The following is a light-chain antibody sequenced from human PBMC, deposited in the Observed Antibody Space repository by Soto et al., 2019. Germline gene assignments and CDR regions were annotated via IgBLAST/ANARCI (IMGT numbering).Light chain of an antibody. CDR2: GAS. V-gene: IGKV3-15*01. Sequence: IMLKQSPATLSLSPGQRATLSCRASHSVSRYLAWYQQKPGQAPRLLIYGASTRATGIPARFSGSGSGTEFTLTISSLESEDFAVYYCQQYNNWPWTFGQGTKVDIK. CDR1: HSVSRY. CDR3: QQYNNWPWT. J-gene: IGKJ1*01.